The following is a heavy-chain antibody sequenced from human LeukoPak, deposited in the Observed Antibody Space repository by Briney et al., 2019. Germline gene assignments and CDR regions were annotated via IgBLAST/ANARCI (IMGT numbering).Heavy chain of an antibody. CDR2: INHSGST. D-gene: IGHD3-9*01. J-gene: IGHJ5*02. Sequence: PSETLSLTCAVHGGSVSGYHWSWIRQPPGKWLESIGEINHSGSTNYNPSLKSRVTISVDTSKNQFSLKLSSVTAADTAVYYCLIFQAEDGIRYFDWRPNYKNWFDPWGQGTLVTVSS. V-gene: IGHV4-34*01. CDR1: GGSVSGYH. CDR3: LIFQAEDGIRYFDWRPNYKNWFDP.